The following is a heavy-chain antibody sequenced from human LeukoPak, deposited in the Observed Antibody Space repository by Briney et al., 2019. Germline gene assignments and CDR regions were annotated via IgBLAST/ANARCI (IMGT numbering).Heavy chain of an antibody. Sequence: ASETLSLTCTVSGGSISSYYWSWIRQPPGKGLEWIGYIYYSGSTYYNPSLKSRVTISVDTSKNQFSLKLSSVTAADTAVYYCARDHTAMSVWGQGTLVTVSS. CDR3: ARDHTAMSV. CDR2: IYYSGST. J-gene: IGHJ4*02. V-gene: IGHV4-59*06. CDR1: GGSISSYY. D-gene: IGHD5-18*01.